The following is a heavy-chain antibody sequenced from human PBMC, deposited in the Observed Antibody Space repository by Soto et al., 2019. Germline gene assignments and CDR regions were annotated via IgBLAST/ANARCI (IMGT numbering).Heavy chain of an antibody. CDR3: ARHSGYDYVFDY. D-gene: IGHD5-12*01. V-gene: IGHV1-2*02. Sequence: ASVKVCGAASGETFTGYYINVWLQAPGQGLEWMGWINPNNGDTNYAQKFQGRVSMTRDTSTSTAYMELSSLRFDDTAVYYCARHSGYDYVFDYWGQGTLVTVSS. CDR1: GETFTGYY. J-gene: IGHJ4*02. CDR2: INPNNGDT.